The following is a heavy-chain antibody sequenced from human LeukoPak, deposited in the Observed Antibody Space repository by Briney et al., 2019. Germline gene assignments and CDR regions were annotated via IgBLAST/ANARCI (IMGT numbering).Heavy chain of an antibody. V-gene: IGHV1-69*13. D-gene: IGHD5-18*01. CDR1: GGTFSSYA. CDR3: ARGGDSYGSLHQFDY. Sequence: SVKASCKASGGTFSSYAISWVRQAPGQGLEWMGGIIPIFGTANYAQKFQGRVTITADESTSTAYMELSSLRSEDTAVHYCARGGDSYGSLHQFDYWGQGTLVTVSS. J-gene: IGHJ4*02. CDR2: IIPIFGTA.